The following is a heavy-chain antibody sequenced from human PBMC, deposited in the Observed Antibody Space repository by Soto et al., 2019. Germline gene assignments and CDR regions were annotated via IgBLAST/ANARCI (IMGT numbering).Heavy chain of an antibody. Sequence: GASVKVSCKTSGYVFTTYGVNWVRQAPGQGLEWMGWISGYNGNTNYPQKFQGRVTMTTDTSRSTAYMELRSLTLEDTAVYYCARGAHGSGYAVYWGQGTLVTVS. D-gene: IGHD3-3*01. J-gene: IGHJ4*02. V-gene: IGHV1-18*01. CDR1: GYVFTTYG. CDR2: ISGYNGNT. CDR3: ARGAHGSGYAVY.